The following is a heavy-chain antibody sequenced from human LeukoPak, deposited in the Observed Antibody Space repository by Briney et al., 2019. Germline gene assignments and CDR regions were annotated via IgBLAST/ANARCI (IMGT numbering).Heavy chain of an antibody. CDR1: GFTFSDYY. D-gene: IGHD1-26*01. V-gene: IGHV3-11*05. Sequence: GGSLRLSCVVSGFTFSDYYMSWIRQAPGKGLEWVSYISRSSSYTNYADSVKGRFTISRDNAKNSLYLQMNSLRAEDTAVYSCARDVGATFATDYWGQGTLVTVSS. CDR3: ARDVGATFATDY. CDR2: ISRSSSYT. J-gene: IGHJ4*02.